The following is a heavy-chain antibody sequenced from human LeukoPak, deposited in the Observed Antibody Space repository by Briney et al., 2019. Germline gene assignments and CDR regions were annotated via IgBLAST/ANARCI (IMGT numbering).Heavy chain of an antibody. CDR1: GYSIRSDNW. D-gene: IGHD2-2*01. Sequence: SDTLSLTCDVSGYSIRSDNWWGWIRQLPGKGLEWIGYVYYSGSIYSNPSLKSRVTMPVDASRNQFSLKLTSVTPEDTAVYYCARKRSRITYFDDWGQGTLVTVSS. V-gene: IGHV4-28*05. CDR2: VYYSGSI. J-gene: IGHJ4*02. CDR3: ARKRSRITYFDD.